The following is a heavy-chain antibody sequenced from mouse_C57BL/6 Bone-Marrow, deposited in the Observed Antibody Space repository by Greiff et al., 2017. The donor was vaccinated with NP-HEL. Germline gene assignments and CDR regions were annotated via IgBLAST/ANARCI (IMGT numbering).Heavy chain of an antibody. V-gene: IGHV5-4*01. CDR2: ISDGGSYT. CDR3: AREGDYGNYYAMDY. D-gene: IGHD2-1*01. CDR1: GFTFSSYA. J-gene: IGHJ4*01. Sequence: EVQGVESGGGLVKPGGSLKLSCAASGFTFSSYAMSWVRQTPEKRLEWVATISDGGSYTYYPDNVKGRFTISRDNAKNNLYLQMSHLKSEDTAMYYCAREGDYGNYYAMDYWGQGTSVTVSS.